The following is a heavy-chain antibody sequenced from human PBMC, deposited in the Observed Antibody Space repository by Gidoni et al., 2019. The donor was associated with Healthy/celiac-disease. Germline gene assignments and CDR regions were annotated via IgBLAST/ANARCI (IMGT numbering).Heavy chain of an antibody. CDR3: ARDFLAYCGGDCPLDY. Sequence: QVQLVESGGGVVQPGRSLRLSCAASGFTFSSYGMHWVRQAPGKGLEWVAVIWYDGSNKYYADSVKGRFTISRDNSKNTLYLQMNSLRAEDTAVYYCARDFLAYCGGDCPLDYWGQGTLVTVSS. CDR1: GFTFSSYG. J-gene: IGHJ4*02. V-gene: IGHV3-33*01. CDR2: IWYDGSNK. D-gene: IGHD2-21*02.